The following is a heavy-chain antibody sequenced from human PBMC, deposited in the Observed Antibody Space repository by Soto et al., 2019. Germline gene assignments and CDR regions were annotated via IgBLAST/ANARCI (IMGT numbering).Heavy chain of an antibody. J-gene: IGHJ4*02. D-gene: IGHD1-26*01. Sequence: GGSLRLSCAASGFTVSNNYMNWVRQAPGKGLDWVSVIYSGENASYADSVKGRFTISRDNSKNTLYLQMNSLRAEDTAMYYCARVGSTGSYDYLDYWGQGTLVTVSS. V-gene: IGHV3-53*01. CDR2: IYSGENA. CDR3: ARVGSTGSYDYLDY. CDR1: GFTVSNNY.